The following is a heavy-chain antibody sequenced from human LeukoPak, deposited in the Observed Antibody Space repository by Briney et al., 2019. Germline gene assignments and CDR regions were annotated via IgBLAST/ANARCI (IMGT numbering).Heavy chain of an antibody. Sequence: SVKVSCKASGGTFSSYTISWVRQAPGQGLEWMGSIIPILGIANYAQKFQGRVTITADKSTSTAYMELSSLKSEGTAVYYCARDSSSSLFDYYYDYMDVWGKGTTVTVSS. CDR3: ARDSSSSLFDYYYDYMDV. D-gene: IGHD6-6*01. CDR2: IIPILGIA. J-gene: IGHJ6*03. V-gene: IGHV1-69*04. CDR1: GGTFSSYT.